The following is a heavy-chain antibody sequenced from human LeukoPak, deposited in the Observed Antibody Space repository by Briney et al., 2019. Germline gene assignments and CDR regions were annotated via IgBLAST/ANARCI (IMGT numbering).Heavy chain of an antibody. D-gene: IGHD4-23*01. CDR3: ARGDYGGGFDY. Sequence: GASVKVSCKASGYTFTGYYMHWVRQAPGQGLEWMGWINPNSGGTNYAQKFQGRVTMTRDTSISTAYMELRSLSLDDTAVYYCARGDYGGGFDYWGQGTLVTVSS. V-gene: IGHV1-2*02. CDR2: INPNSGGT. CDR1: GYTFTGYY. J-gene: IGHJ4*02.